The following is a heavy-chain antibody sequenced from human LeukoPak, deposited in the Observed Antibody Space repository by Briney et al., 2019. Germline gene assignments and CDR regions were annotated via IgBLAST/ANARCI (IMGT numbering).Heavy chain of an antibody. CDR1: GFTFSSYS. CDR2: ISSSSSYI. CDR3: ARGSVSYSSSWLNWYDP. J-gene: IGHJ5*02. Sequence: GGSLRLSCAASGFTFSSYSMNWVRQAPGKGLEWVSSISSSSSYIYYADSVKGRFTISRDNAKNSLYLQMNSLRAEDTAVYYCARGSVSYSSSWLNWYDPWGQGTLVTVSS. V-gene: IGHV3-21*01. D-gene: IGHD6-13*01.